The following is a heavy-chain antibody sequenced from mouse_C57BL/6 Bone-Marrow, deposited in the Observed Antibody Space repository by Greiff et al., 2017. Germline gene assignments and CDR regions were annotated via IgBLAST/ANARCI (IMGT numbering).Heavy chain of an antibody. Sequence: QVQLKESGAELVKPGASVKISCKASGYAFSSYWMNWVKQRPGKGLEWIGQIYPGDGDTNYNGKFKGKATLTADKSSSTAYMQLSSLTSEDSAVYFCASGPWFAYWGQGTLVTVSA. V-gene: IGHV1-80*01. J-gene: IGHJ3*01. CDR1: GYAFSSYW. CDR2: IYPGDGDT. CDR3: ASGPWFAY.